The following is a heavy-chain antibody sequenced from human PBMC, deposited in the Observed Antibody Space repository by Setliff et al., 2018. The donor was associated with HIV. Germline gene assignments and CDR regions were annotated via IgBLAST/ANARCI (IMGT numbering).Heavy chain of an antibody. CDR3: AREAGNGYTEPDPFET. Sequence: GGSLRLSCAASGFTFSNFAMSWVRQAPGKGLELVSAIYGGGSYTYYADSVKGRFTISRDNAKNSLYLQMSSLRDDDTALYFCAREAGNGYTEPDPFETWGPGTMVTVSS. CDR1: GFTFSNFA. CDR2: IYGGGSYT. D-gene: IGHD5-12*01. V-gene: IGHV3-21*01. J-gene: IGHJ3*02.